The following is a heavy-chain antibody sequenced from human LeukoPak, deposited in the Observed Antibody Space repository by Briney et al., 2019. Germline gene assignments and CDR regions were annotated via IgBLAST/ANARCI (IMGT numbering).Heavy chain of an antibody. CDR1: GGSIIRSSYY. CDR2: IYYSDSGTM. V-gene: IGHV4-39*01. CDR3: ARRPPALGAFDI. Sequence: PSETLSLTCTVSGGSIIRSSYYWGWIRQSPGKGLEWIGSIYYSDSGTMYYNPSLKSRVTISADTSKNQFSLRVSSVTAADTAVYYCARRPPALGAFDIWGQGTMVSVSS. J-gene: IGHJ3*02.